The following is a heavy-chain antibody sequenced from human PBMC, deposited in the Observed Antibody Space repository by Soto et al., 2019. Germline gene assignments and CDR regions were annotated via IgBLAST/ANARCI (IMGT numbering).Heavy chain of an antibody. CDR2: ISGSGGST. J-gene: IGHJ4*02. V-gene: IGHV3-23*01. Sequence: GSLRLSCASSGFTFSSYAMSWVRQAPGKWLEWVSAISGSGGSTYYADSVKGRFTISRDNSKNTLYLQMNSLRAEDTAVYYCAKGGFTIPAPLGYWGKGTLVTVYS. D-gene: IGHD3-3*01. CDR1: GFTFSSYA. CDR3: AKGGFTIPAPLGY.